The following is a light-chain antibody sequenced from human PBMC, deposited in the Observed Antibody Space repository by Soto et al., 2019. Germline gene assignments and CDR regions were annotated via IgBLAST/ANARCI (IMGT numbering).Light chain of an antibody. Sequence: QPVLTQSSSASASLGSSVKLTCTLSSGHSSYTIAWHQQQPGKAPRFLMKVEGSGSYNKGSGVPDRFSGSSSGADRCLTISNLQFEDEADYYCETWDSNTRVFGGGTQLTVL. V-gene: IGLV4-60*02. CDR2: VEGSGSY. CDR3: ETWDSNTRV. CDR1: SGHSSYT. J-gene: IGLJ2*01.